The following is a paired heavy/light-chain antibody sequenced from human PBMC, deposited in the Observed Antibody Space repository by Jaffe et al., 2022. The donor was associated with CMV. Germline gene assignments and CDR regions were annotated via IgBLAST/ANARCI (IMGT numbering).Light chain of an antibody. Sequence: DIQMTQSPSSLSASVGDRVTITCRASQGIRNDLGWYQQKPGKAPKRLIYAASSLQSGVPSRFSGSGSGTEFTLTISSLQPEDFATYYCLQHNSYPFTFGQGTRLEIK. CDR3: LQHNSYPFT. CDR1: QGIRND. CDR2: AAS. J-gene: IGKJ5*01. V-gene: IGKV1-17*01.
Heavy chain of an antibody. Sequence: EVQLVESGGGLVKPGGSLRLSCAGSGFTIGSYSMNWVRQAPGKGLEWVSSISSSGHYIYYADSVKGRFTISRDTAKNSLYLQMNSLRAEDTAVYFCARAPTDDFWSGKQTQPLDCWGQGTLVTVSS. CDR1: GFTIGSYS. CDR2: ISSSGHYI. D-gene: IGHD3-3*01. J-gene: IGHJ4*02. CDR3: ARAPTDDFWSGKQTQPLDC. V-gene: IGHV3-21*01.